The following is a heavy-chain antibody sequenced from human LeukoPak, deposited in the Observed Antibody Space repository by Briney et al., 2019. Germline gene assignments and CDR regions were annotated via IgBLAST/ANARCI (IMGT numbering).Heavy chain of an antibody. V-gene: IGHV4-34*01. J-gene: IGHJ4*02. D-gene: IGHD6-19*01. CDR3: ARAAYSSGWYGKKKQKYYFDY. CDR2: ISHSGST. CDR1: GGSFSGYY. Sequence: SETLSLTCAVYGGSFSGYYWSWIRQPPGKGLEWIGEISHSGSTNYNPSLKSRVTISVDTSKNQFSLKLSSVTAADTAVYYCARAAYSSGWYGKKKQKYYFDYWGQGTLVTVSS.